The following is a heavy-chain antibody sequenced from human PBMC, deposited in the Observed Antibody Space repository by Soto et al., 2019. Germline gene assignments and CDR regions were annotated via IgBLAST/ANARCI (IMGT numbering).Heavy chain of an antibody. CDR3: AREGNGYEDY. V-gene: IGHV1-18*04. CDR1: GYTFIRYG. J-gene: IGHJ4*02. D-gene: IGHD5-18*01. Sequence: QVQLVQSGGEIKKPGASVNVSCKASGYTFIRYGITWVRQAPGQGFEWMGWISGKNDKRNHAQKFRGRITMTTDTCTNTAYLEVRSLGSDDTAIYYCAREGNGYEDYWGQGTLVTVSS. CDR2: ISGKNDKR.